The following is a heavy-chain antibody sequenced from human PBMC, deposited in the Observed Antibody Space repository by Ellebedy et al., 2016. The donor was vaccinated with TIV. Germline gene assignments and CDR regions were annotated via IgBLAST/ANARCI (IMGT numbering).Heavy chain of an antibody. CDR3: AKSPKDHFYHGLDV. D-gene: IGHD1-14*01. CDR1: GFSFSTYA. Sequence: GESLKISCAASGFSFSTYAMNWVRQAPGKGLEWVSGIIASGGSTYYVDSVKGRFNISRDNSKNTLFLQMNSLRAEDTAVFYCAKSPKDHFYHGLDVWGQGTTITVSS. J-gene: IGHJ6*02. V-gene: IGHV3-23*01. CDR2: IIASGGST.